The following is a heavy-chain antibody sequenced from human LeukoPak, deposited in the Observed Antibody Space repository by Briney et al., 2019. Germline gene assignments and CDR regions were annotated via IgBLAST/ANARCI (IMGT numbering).Heavy chain of an antibody. CDR1: GHTFTDHY. Sequence: ASVKVSCKASGHTFTDHYMHWVRQAPGQGLEWMGWINPNSGDTDFAQKFQGRVTMTRDASVSTAYMDLSSLSSDDTALYYCATSHSSGWADYWGQGTLVTVSS. D-gene: IGHD6-19*01. J-gene: IGHJ4*02. CDR3: ATSHSSGWADY. V-gene: IGHV1-2*02. CDR2: INPNSGDT.